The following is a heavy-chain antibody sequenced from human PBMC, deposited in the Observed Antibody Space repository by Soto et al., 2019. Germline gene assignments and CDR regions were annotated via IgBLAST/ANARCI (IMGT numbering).Heavy chain of an antibody. D-gene: IGHD2-2*01. V-gene: IGHV5-51*01. CDR3: ARRYCGSTNCQSLAAFDI. CDR1: GYSFTSYW. CDR2: IYPGDSNT. Sequence: PGESLKISCKGSGYSFTSYWIGWVRQMPGKGLEWMGIIYPGDSNTRYSPSFQGQVTISADKSISTAYLQWSSLKASDTAMYYCARRYCGSTNCQSLAAFDIWGQGTMVTVSS. J-gene: IGHJ3*02.